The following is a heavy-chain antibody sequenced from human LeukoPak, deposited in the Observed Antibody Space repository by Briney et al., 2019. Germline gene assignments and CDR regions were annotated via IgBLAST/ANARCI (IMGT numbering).Heavy chain of an antibody. Sequence: SETLSLTCTVSGGSISSYYWSWIRQPAGKGLEWIGRIYTSGSTNYNPSLKSRVTMSVDTSKNQFSLKLTSATAADTAVYYCARDSLLRGSGWDYWYFDLWGRGTLVTVSS. V-gene: IGHV4-4*07. D-gene: IGHD6-25*01. CDR3: ARDSLLRGSGWDYWYFDL. CDR1: GGSISSYY. CDR2: IYTSGST. J-gene: IGHJ2*01.